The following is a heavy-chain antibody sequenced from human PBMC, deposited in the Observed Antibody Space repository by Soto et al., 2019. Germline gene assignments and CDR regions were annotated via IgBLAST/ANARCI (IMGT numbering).Heavy chain of an antibody. CDR2: IWYDGSNK. V-gene: IGHV3-33*01. CDR3: ARDGGLDIVATSPDYYYYGMDV. CDR1: GFTFSSYG. D-gene: IGHD5-12*01. Sequence: QVQLVESGGGVVQPGRSLRLSCAASGFTFSSYGMHWVRQAPGKGLEWVAVIWYDGSNKYYADSVKGRFTISRDNSKNTLYLQMNSLRAEDTAVYYCARDGGLDIVATSPDYYYYGMDVWGQGTTVTVSS. J-gene: IGHJ6*02.